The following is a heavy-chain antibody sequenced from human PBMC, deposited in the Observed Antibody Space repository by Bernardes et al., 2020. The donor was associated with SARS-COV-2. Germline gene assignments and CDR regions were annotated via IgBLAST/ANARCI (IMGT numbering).Heavy chain of an antibody. V-gene: IGHV3-74*03. CDR2: IAGDGTSV. D-gene: IGHD5-12*01. Sequence: GGSLRLSCAASGITFNTLCMHWVRQAPGEGLVWVARIAGDGTSVTYADSVKGRFTISRDNAKNTLYLQMNTLRAEDTAVYYCAGTSGTCCDYWGQGTLVTVSS. CDR3: AGTSGTCCDY. J-gene: IGHJ4*02. CDR1: GITFNTLC.